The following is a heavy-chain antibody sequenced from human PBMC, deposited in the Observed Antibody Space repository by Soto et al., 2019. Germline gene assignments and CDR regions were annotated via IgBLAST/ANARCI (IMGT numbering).Heavy chain of an antibody. Sequence: ASVKVSCKASGYSFTDYHIHWVRQAPGQGLEWLGRIDPKSGGTSTAQKFQGWVTMTTDTSISTASMELTRLTSDDTAIYYCARGDSTDCSNGVCSFFYNHDMDVWGQGTTVTVSS. CDR2: IDPKSGGT. CDR1: GYSFTDYH. D-gene: IGHD2-8*01. CDR3: ARGDSTDCSNGVCSFFYNHDMDV. V-gene: IGHV1-2*04. J-gene: IGHJ6*02.